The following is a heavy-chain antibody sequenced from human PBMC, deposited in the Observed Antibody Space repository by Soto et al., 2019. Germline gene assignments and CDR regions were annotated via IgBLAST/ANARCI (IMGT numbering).Heavy chain of an antibody. CDR1: GGSISSGDYY. V-gene: IGHV4-30-4*01. J-gene: IGHJ5*02. D-gene: IGHD2-8*01. Sequence: QVQLQESGPGLVKPSQTLSLTCTVSGGSISSGDYYWSWIRQPPGKGLEWIGYIYYSGSTYYNPSLKSRVTISVDTSKNQFSLKLSSVTAADTAVYYCASSGYCTNGVCYPLFDPCGQGTLVTVSS. CDR3: ASSGYCTNGVCYPLFDP. CDR2: IYYSGST.